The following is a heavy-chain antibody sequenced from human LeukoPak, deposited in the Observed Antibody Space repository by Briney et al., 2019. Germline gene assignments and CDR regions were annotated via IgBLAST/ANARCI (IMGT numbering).Heavy chain of an antibody. J-gene: IGHJ6*03. CDR1: GGSFSGYY. CDR2: INHSGST. Sequence: PSETLSLTCAVYGGSFSGYYWSWIRQPPGKGLEWIGEINHSGSTNYNPSLKSRVTISVDTSKNQFSLKLSSVTAADTAVYYCARVPKQLVNRFYYYYYMDVWGKGTTVTISS. D-gene: IGHD6-13*01. V-gene: IGHV4-34*01. CDR3: ARVPKQLVNRFYYYYYMDV.